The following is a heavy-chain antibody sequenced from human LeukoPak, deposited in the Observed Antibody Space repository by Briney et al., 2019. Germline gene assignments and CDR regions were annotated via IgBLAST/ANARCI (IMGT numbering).Heavy chain of an antibody. CDR3: ARRTGIGVAATFDY. V-gene: IGHV4-59*08. Sequence: WETLSLTCTVSGGSISGYYWSWIRQPPGKGLEWIGYIYYTGSRNYNPSLKSRLTISVDTSNNQFSLKLSSVTAADTAVYYCARRTGIGVAATFDYWGQGTLVTVSS. CDR2: IYYTGSR. D-gene: IGHD6-19*01. CDR1: GGSISGYY. J-gene: IGHJ4*02.